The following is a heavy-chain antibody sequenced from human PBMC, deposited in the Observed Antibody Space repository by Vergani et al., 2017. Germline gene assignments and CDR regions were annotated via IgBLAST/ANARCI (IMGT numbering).Heavy chain of an antibody. V-gene: IGHV3-48*01. Sequence: EVQLVESGGGLVQPGGSLRLSCAASGFTFSSYSMHWVRQAPGKGLEWVSYISSSSSTIYYADSVQGRFTISRDNAKNSLYLQMNSLRAEDTAVYYCARARSGYYYYWGQGTLVTVSS. CDR3: ARARSGYYYY. D-gene: IGHD3-22*01. CDR2: ISSSSSTI. J-gene: IGHJ4*02. CDR1: GFTFSSYS.